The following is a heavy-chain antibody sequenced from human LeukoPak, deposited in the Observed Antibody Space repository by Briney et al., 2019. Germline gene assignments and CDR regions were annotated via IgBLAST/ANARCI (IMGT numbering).Heavy chain of an antibody. Sequence: GGSLRLSCAASGFTFSSYAMHWVRQAPGKGLEWVVVISYDGGNKYYADSVKGRFTISRDNSKNTLYLQMNSLRAEDTAMYYCARGYYYDSSGYPPRDYWGQGTLVTVSS. D-gene: IGHD3-22*01. CDR3: ARGYYYDSSGYPPRDY. V-gene: IGHV3-30*04. CDR2: ISYDGGNK. J-gene: IGHJ4*02. CDR1: GFTFSSYA.